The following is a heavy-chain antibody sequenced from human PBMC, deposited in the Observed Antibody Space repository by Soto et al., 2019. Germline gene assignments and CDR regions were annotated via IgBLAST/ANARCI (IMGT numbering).Heavy chain of an antibody. CDR1: GGSISSYY. Sequence: SETLSLTCTVSGGSISSYYWSWIRQPPGKGLEWIGYIYYSGSTNYNPSLKSRVTISVDTSKNQFSLKLSSVTAADTAVYYCARVQRGGDYGDYRDAFDIWGQGTMVTVSS. CDR2: IYYSGST. J-gene: IGHJ3*02. D-gene: IGHD4-17*01. CDR3: ARVQRGGDYGDYRDAFDI. V-gene: IGHV4-59*01.